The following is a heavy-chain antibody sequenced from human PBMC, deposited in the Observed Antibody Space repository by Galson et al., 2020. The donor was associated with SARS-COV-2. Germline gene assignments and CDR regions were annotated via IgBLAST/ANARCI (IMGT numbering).Heavy chain of an antibody. CDR1: GFTFSSYA. CDR2: IYSGGST. V-gene: IGHV3-23*03. CDR3: AKDIGQWLVLDY. J-gene: IGHJ4*02. Sequence: GESLKISCAASGFTFSSYAMAWVRQAPGKGLEWVSVIYSGGSTHYADSVQGRFTISRDTSKNTLDLQMNSLRAEDTAVYYCAKDIGQWLVLDYWGQGTLVTVSS. D-gene: IGHD6-19*01.